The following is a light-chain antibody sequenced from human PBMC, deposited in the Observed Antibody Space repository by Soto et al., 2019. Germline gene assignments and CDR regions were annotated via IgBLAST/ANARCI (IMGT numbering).Light chain of an antibody. J-gene: IGKJ1*01. CDR2: RAS. V-gene: IGKV3-15*01. CDR3: QQYNNWPIT. CDR1: QSVSSSY. Sequence: EIVMTQSPATLSVSPGERATLSCRASQSVSSSYLAWYQQKPGQAPRLLIYRASTRTTGIPARFSGSGSGTEFTLTINSLQSEDFAVYYCQQYNNWPITFGQGTKVDIK.